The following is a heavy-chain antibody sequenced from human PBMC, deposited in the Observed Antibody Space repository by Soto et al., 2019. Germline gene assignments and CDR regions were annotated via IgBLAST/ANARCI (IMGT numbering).Heavy chain of an antibody. V-gene: IGHV3-30*18. J-gene: IGHJ6*02. CDR1: GFTFSSYG. CDR3: AKAADGDDFYGMDV. D-gene: IGHD3-10*01. Sequence: QVQLVESGGGVVQPGRSLRLSCAASGFTFSSYGMHWVRQAPGKGLEWVAVITYDGSNKYYADSVKGRFTITRDNSKNPLYLQMNSLRAEDTAVYYCAKAADGDDFYGMDVWGQGTTVTVSS. CDR2: ITYDGSNK.